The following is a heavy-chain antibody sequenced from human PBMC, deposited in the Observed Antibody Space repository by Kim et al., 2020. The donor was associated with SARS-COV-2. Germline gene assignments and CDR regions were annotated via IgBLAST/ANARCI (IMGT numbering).Heavy chain of an antibody. CDR3: ARGRVLLWFGELSPGMDV. V-gene: IGHV3-11*01. D-gene: IGHD3-10*01. Sequence: SRFTISRDNAKTSLYLQMNSLRAEETAVYYCARGRVLLWFGELSPGMDVWGQGTTVTVSS. J-gene: IGHJ6*02.